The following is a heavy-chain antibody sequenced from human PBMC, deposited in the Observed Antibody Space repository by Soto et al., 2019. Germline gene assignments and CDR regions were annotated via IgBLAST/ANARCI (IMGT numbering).Heavy chain of an antibody. V-gene: IGHV1-69*12. CDR1: GGTFSSYA. Sequence: QVQQVQSGAEVKKPGSSVKVSCKASGGTFSSYAISWVRQAPGQGLEWMGGIIPIFGTANYAQKFQGRVTITADESTSTAYMELSSLRSEDTAVYYCARDRYYYDSSGYEHNWFDPWGQGTLVTVSS. CDR3: ARDRYYYDSSGYEHNWFDP. CDR2: IIPIFGTA. J-gene: IGHJ5*02. D-gene: IGHD3-22*01.